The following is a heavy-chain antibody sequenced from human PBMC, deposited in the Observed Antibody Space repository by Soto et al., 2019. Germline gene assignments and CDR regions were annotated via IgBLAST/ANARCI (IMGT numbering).Heavy chain of an antibody. CDR1: GGTFSSYA. CDR3: ARDSDSSSSYYYYGMDV. D-gene: IGHD6-6*01. CDR2: IIPIFGTA. Sequence: QVQLVQSGAEVKKPGSSVKVSCKASGGTFSSYAISWVRQAPGQGLEWMGGIIPIFGTANYAQKFQGRVTITAXASXSXAYMELSSLRSEDTAVYYCARDSDSSSSYYYYGMDVWGQGTTVTVSS. J-gene: IGHJ6*02. V-gene: IGHV1-69*12.